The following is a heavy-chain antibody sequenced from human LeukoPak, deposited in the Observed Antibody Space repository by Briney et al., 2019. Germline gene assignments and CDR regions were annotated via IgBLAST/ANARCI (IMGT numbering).Heavy chain of an antibody. D-gene: IGHD2-21*02. CDR2: ISYDGSNK. CDR1: GFTFSSYA. CDR3: ARELRSDSFWLDY. J-gene: IGHJ4*02. V-gene: IGHV3-30-3*01. Sequence: GGSLRLSCAASGFTFSSYATHWVRQAPGKGLEWVAVISYDGSNKYYADSVKGRFTISRDNSKNTLYLQMNSLRAEDTAVYYCARELRSDSFWLDYWGQGTLVTVSS.